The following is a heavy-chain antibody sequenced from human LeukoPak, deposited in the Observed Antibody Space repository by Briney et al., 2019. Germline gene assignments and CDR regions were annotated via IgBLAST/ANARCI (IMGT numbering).Heavy chain of an antibody. CDR1: GFPFNNYW. CDR3: DY. Sequence: PGGSLRLSCAASGFPFNNYWMHWVRQSPGKGLICVARIGHDGSGAGYADSVKGRFTISRDNAKSTLYLQMSNCARYQQTGYESDYWGQGTLVAVSS. J-gene: IGHJ4*02. CDR2: IGHDGSGA. V-gene: IGHV3-74*01. D-gene: IGHD5-12*01.